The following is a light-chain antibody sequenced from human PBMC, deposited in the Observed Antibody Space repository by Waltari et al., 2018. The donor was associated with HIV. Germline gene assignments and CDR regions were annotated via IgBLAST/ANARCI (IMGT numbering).Light chain of an antibody. Sequence: QSVLTQPPSASETPGQRITISCSGSDSKIGRNSVPWYQHLPGTAPKLLIYRNNQRASGVPDRFSGSKSGTSASLAISGLRSEDEADYYCVTWADRSSGPVVFGGGTKVTVL. CDR2: RNN. CDR3: VTWADRSSGPVV. CDR1: DSKIGRNS. V-gene: IGLV1-47*01. J-gene: IGLJ2*01.